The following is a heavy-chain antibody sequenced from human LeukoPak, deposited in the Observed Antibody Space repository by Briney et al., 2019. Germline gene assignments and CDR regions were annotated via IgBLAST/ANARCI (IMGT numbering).Heavy chain of an antibody. CDR1: GFTFSSYA. V-gene: IGHV3-23*01. CDR2: ISGSGSST. Sequence: ESGGSLRLSCAASGFTFSSYAMSWVRQAPGKGLEWVSAISGSGSSTYYADSVKGRFTISRDNSKNTLYLQMNSLRAEDTAVYYCAKEVTLGYCSSTSCSDPWGQGTLVTVSS. CDR3: AKEVTLGYCSSTSCSDP. J-gene: IGHJ5*02. D-gene: IGHD2-2*01.